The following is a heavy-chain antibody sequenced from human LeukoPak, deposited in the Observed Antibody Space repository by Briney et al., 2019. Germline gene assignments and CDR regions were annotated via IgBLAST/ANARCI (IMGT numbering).Heavy chain of an antibody. CDR2: INHSGST. J-gene: IGHJ2*01. Sequence: SETLSLTCTVYGGSFSGYYWSWIRQPPGKGLEWIGEINHSGSTNYNPSLKSRVTISVDTSKNQFSLKLSSVPAADTAVYYCARGLISYWYFDLWGRGTLVTVSS. CDR1: GGSFSGYY. V-gene: IGHV4-34*01. D-gene: IGHD3-3*02. CDR3: ARGLISYWYFDL.